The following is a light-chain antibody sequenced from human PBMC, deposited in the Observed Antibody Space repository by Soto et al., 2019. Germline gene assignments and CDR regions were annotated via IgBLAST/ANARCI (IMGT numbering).Light chain of an antibody. CDR2: EVS. CDR1: SSDFGGYNY. CDR3: SSYAGSNNLGV. J-gene: IGLJ1*01. Sequence: QSALTQPPSASGSPGQSVTISCTGTSSDFGGYNYGSWYQQHPGKAPKLMIYEVSKRPSGVPDRFSGSKSGNTASLTVSGLQAEDEADYYCSSYAGSNNLGVFGTGTKVTVL. V-gene: IGLV2-8*01.